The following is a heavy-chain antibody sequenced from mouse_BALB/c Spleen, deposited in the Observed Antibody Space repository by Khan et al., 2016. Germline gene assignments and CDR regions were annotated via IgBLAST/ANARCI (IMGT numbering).Heavy chain of an antibody. CDR1: GFNIKDTY. J-gene: IGHJ2*01. CDR2: IDPANGNT. V-gene: IGHV14-3*02. Sequence: VQLQQSGAELVKPGASVKLSCTASGFNIKDTYMHWVKQRPEQGLEWIGRIDPANGNTKYDPKFQGKATITADTSSDTAYLQLSSLTSEDTAVYYCARGDSLDYWGQGTTLTVSS. CDR3: ARGDSLDY.